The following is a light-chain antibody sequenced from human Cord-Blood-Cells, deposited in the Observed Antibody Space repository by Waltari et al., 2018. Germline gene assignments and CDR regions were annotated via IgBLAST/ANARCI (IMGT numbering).Light chain of an antibody. CDR2: WAS. J-gene: IGKJ2*01. CDR1: QSVLYSSNNKNY. V-gene: IGKV4-1*01. Sequence: DIVMTQSPDSLAVSLGESATINCKSSQSVLYSSNNKNYLAWYQQKPGQPPKLLIYWASTRESGVPDRFSGSGSGTDFTLTISSLQAEDVAVYYCQQYYSTHTFGQGTKLEIK. CDR3: QQYYSTHT.